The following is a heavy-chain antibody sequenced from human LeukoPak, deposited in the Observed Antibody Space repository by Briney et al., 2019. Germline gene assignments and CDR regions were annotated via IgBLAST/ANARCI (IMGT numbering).Heavy chain of an antibody. CDR3: AKGGSSGYYPPYYFAY. V-gene: IGHV3-53*01. D-gene: IGHD3-22*01. CDR1: GFIFSSHY. Sequence: GGSLRLSCAASGFIFSSHYMSWVRQAPGKGLEWVSVIYGGGSTYYADSVKGRFTISGDSSKNTLYLQMNSLRAEDTAVYYCAKGGSSGYYPPYYFAYWGQGTLVTVSS. CDR2: IYGGGST. J-gene: IGHJ4*02.